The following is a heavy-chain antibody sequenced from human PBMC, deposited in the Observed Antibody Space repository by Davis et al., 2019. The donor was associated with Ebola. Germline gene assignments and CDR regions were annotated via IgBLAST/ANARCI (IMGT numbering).Heavy chain of an antibody. J-gene: IGHJ4*02. CDR3: GRGWLRTGIDY. V-gene: IGHV6-1*01. Sequence: HSQTLSLTCAISGDSVSSGGWNWIRQSPSRGLEWLGRTYYTSQWYNDYAVSVKSRMTINPDTSKNQFSLKLNSVTPEDTAVYYCGRGWLRTGIDYWGQGTLVTVSS. CDR2: TYYTSQWYN. CDR1: GDSVSSGG. D-gene: IGHD5-12*01.